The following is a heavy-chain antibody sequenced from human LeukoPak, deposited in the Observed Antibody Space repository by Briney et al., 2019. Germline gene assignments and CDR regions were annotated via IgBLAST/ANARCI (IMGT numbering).Heavy chain of an antibody. J-gene: IGHJ4*02. CDR1: GYTFTGDY. CDR3: ARDPGRGWSLEY. D-gene: IGHD6-19*01. V-gene: IGHV1-2*02. Sequence: GASVKVSCKASGYTFTGDYMHWVRQAPGQGLEWMGWINPNSGGTKYAQKFQGRVTMTRDTSISTAYMEVSSLRSDDTAVYYCARDPGRGWSLEYWGQGTLVTVSS. CDR2: INPNSGGT.